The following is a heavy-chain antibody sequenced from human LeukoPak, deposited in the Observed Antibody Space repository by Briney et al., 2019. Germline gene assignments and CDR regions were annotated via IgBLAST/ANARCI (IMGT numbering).Heavy chain of an antibody. J-gene: IGHJ4*02. CDR2: ISSSSSYI. Sequence: GGSLRVSCAASGFTFSSYSMNWVRQAPGKGLEWVSSISSSSSYIYYADSVKGRFTISRDNAKNSLYLQMNSLRAEDTAVYYCARAPLYYDFWSGYSSAHFDYWGQGTLVTVSS. CDR3: ARAPLYYDFWSGYSSAHFDY. CDR1: GFTFSSYS. D-gene: IGHD3-3*01. V-gene: IGHV3-21*01.